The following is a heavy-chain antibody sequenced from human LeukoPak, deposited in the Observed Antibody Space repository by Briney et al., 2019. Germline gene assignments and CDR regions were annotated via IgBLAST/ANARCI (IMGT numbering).Heavy chain of an antibody. V-gene: IGHV3-7*01. Sequence: PGGSLRLSCAASGFTFSSYAMSWVRQAPGKGLEWVANIKQDGSEKYYVDSVKGRFTISRDNAKNSLYLQMNSLRAEDTAVYYCARDGSAIFSWGQGTLVTVSS. CDR1: GFTFSSYA. D-gene: IGHD2-15*01. CDR2: IKQDGSEK. J-gene: IGHJ4*02. CDR3: ARDGSAIFS.